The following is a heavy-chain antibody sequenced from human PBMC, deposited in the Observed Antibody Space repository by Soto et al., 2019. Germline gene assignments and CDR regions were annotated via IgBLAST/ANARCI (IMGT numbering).Heavy chain of an antibody. V-gene: IGHV3-30-3*01. CDR2: ISYDGSNK. CDR1: GFTFSSYA. CDR3: ASCSFSSGLFDS. J-gene: IGHJ4*02. D-gene: IGHD6-6*01. Sequence: LRLSCAASGFTFSSYAMHWVRQAPGKGLEWVAVISYDGSNKYYADSVKGRFTISRDNSKNTLYLQMNSLRAEDTAVYYCASCSFSSGLFDSWGQGVLVTVSS.